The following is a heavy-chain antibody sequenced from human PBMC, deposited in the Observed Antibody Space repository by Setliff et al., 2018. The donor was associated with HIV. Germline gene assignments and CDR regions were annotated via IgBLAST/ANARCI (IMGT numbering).Heavy chain of an antibody. J-gene: IGHJ5*02. CDR2: IHSSGST. CDR3: ARGGVGAALVWFDP. V-gene: IGHV4-59*13. Sequence: KPSETLSLTCIVSGDSITTYYWSWIRQSPAKGLEWIGYIHSSGSTKYNPSLKSRVTISLDTSKSQFSLRLNSVTAADTAVYYCARGGVGAALVWFDPWGQGTLVTVSS. D-gene: IGHD1-26*01. CDR1: GDSITTYY.